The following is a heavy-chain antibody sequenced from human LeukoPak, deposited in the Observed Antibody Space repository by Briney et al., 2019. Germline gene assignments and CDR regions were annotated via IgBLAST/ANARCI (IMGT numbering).Heavy chain of an antibody. CDR1: GYDFTTYW. CDR3: ARGHHVVVATATWASDAFDL. D-gene: IGHD2-21*02. CDR2: IYPGDSDS. J-gene: IGHJ3*01. V-gene: IGHV5-51*01. Sequence: GESLKISCKGSGYDFTTYWIAWVRQMPGKGLEWMGIIYPGDSDSRQSPSLRGQVTISADKSINTAYLQWNSLKAPDTAMYYCARGHHVVVATATWASDAFDLWGQGTMVTVSS.